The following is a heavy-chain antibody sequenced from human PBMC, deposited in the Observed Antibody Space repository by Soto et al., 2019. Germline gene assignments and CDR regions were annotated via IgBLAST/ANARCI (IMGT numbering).Heavy chain of an antibody. CDR1: GGTFSSYA. CDR2: IIPIFGTA. CDR3: ARSHWGFDSSGYPIGYYGMDV. D-gene: IGHD3-22*01. V-gene: IGHV1-69*13. J-gene: IGHJ6*02. Sequence: SVKVSCKASGGTFSSYAISWVRQAPGQGLEWMGGIIPIFGTANYAQKFQGRVTITADESTSTAYMELSSLRSEDTAVYYCARSHWGFDSSGYPIGYYGMDVWGQGTTVTVS.